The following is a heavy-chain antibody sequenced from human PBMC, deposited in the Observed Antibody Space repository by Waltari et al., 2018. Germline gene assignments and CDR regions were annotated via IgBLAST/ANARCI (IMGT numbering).Heavy chain of an antibody. V-gene: IGHV5-51*01. CDR1: GYSFTSYW. D-gene: IGHD2-8*01. J-gene: IGHJ6*02. Sequence: EVQLVQSGAEVKKPGESLKISCKGSGYSFTSYWIGWVRQMPGKGLEWMGIIYPGDSDMGYSPSFQGQVTISADKSISTAYLQWSSLKASDTAMYYCARHGLRDCTNGVCSFQGMDVWGQGTTVTVSS. CDR2: IYPGDSDM. CDR3: ARHGLRDCTNGVCSFQGMDV.